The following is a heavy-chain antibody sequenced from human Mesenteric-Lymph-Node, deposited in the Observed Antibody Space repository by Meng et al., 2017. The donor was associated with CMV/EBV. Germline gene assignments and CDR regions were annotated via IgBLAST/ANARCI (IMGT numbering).Heavy chain of an antibody. J-gene: IGHJ5*02. CDR2: ITNSGSAT. V-gene: IGHV3-11*04. Sequence: GESLKISCAGSGFTFSGYYMGWVRQAPGKGLEWVSYITNSGSATYYADSVKGRFTTSRDNAKKLLYLQMNSLTVEDTAVYYCARDASRSCSGGSCYWFDPWGQGTLVTVSS. CDR1: GFTFSGYY. CDR3: ARDASRSCSGGSCYWFDP. D-gene: IGHD2-15*01.